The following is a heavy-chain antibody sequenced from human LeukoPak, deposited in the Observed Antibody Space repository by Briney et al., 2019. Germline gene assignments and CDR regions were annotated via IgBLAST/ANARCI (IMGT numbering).Heavy chain of an antibody. CDR2: IKSKGDGETT. CDR3: TTDLGLTMIRGVIVY. V-gene: IGHV3-15*01. Sequence: PGGSLRLSCAASGFTFTNAWMTWVRQAPGKGLEWVGRIKSKGDGETTDYAAPVKGRFSMSRDDSKATMYLQMYSLEAEDTAVYYCTTDLGLTMIRGVIVYWGQGAMVTVSS. J-gene: IGHJ4*02. CDR1: GFTFTNAW. D-gene: IGHD3-10*01.